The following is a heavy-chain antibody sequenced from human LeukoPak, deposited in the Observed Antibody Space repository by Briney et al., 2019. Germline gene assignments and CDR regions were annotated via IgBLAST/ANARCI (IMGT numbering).Heavy chain of an antibody. Sequence: VASVKVSCKASGYTFTAYYMHWVRQAPGQGPEWMGWINPNTGDTKYAQKFQGRVTMTRDTTISTAYLELSRLTSDDTAVYYCASYPRYVSTPPFDYWGQGTLVTVSS. CDR3: ASYPRYVSTPPFDY. D-gene: IGHD2-15*01. J-gene: IGHJ4*02. CDR1: GYTFTAYY. V-gene: IGHV1-2*02. CDR2: INPNTGDT.